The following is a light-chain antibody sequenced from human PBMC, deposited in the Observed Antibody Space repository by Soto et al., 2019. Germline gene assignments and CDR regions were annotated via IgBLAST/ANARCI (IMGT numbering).Light chain of an antibody. V-gene: IGKV2-28*01. CDR1: QSLLHSNAYNY. CDR3: MQALQTPNT. J-gene: IGKJ2*01. Sequence: DIVMTQSPLSLPVTPGEPASISCRSSQSLLHSNAYNYLDWYVQKPGQSPQLLIYLGSNRASGVPDRFSGSGSGTDITLKISRVEAEDVGVYYCMQALQTPNTFGQGTKLEIK. CDR2: LGS.